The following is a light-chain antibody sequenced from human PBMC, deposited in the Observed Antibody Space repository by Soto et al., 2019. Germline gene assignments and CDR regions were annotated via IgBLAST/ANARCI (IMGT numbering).Light chain of an antibody. CDR1: SSNIGNNY. CDR3: ATWDGSLPGEV. CDR2: DNN. J-gene: IGLJ2*01. Sequence: QYVLTQSPSVSAAPGQKVTISCSGSSSNIGNNYVSWYQQLPGTAPKLLIYDNNKRPSGIPDRFSGSKSGTSGTLEITGLQTGDEADYYCATWDGSLPGEVFGGGTQLTVL. V-gene: IGLV1-51*01.